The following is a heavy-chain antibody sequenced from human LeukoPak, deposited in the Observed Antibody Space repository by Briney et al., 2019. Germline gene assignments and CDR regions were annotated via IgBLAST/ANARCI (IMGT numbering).Heavy chain of an antibody. CDR2: TYSGGST. V-gene: IGHV3-66*01. Sequence: GGSLRLSCAASGVTVNNNYMTWVRQAPGKGLEWVSVTYSGGSTYYADSVKGRFTISRDNSKNTLYLHMNSLRAEDTAVSYCARGHYYFDYWGQGTLVTVSS. CDR1: GVTVNNNY. J-gene: IGHJ4*02. CDR3: ARGHYYFDY.